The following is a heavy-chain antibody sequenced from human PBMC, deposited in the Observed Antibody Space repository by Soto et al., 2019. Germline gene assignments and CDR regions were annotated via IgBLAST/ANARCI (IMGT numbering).Heavy chain of an antibody. CDR2: ISYEGSNT. CDR3: ARVTPGNNLYYFSGLDF. D-gene: IGHD1-1*01. J-gene: IGHJ6*02. CDR1: GFSFDTYG. Sequence: GGSLRLSCVASGFSFDTYGIHWVRQAPGKWLQWVALISYEGSNTYYADSVRGRFTISRDNSKNTLYLQMNTLRPEDTGVYYCARVTPGNNLYYFSGLDFWGQGTSVTVS. V-gene: IGHV3-30-3*01.